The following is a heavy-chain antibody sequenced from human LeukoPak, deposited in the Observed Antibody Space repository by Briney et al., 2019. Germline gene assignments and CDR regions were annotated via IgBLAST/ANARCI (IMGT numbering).Heavy chain of an antibody. J-gene: IGHJ4*02. CDR1: VGSVSSGSYY. Sequence: SETLSLTCTVSVGSVSSGSYYWSWIRQPPGEGLEWIGYIYYSGSTNYNPSLKGRVTISVDTSKNQFSLKLSSVTAADTAVYYCARGPTFFGSGSYWFDYWGQGTLVTVSS. CDR3: ARGPTFFGSGSYWFDY. CDR2: IYYSGST. V-gene: IGHV4-61*01. D-gene: IGHD3-10*01.